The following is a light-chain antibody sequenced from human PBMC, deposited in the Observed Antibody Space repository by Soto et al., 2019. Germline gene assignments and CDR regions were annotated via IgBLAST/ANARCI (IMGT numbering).Light chain of an antibody. J-gene: IGKJ4*01. CDR1: QGISSY. Sequence: IQLTQSPSFLSASVGDRVSITCRASQGISSYLAWYQQIPGKAPKLLIYAVSTLQSGVPSRFSGTESGTEFTLTISSLQPEDFATYYCQQLKSYPQSTFGGGTKVEIK. CDR3: QQLKSYPQST. V-gene: IGKV1-9*01. CDR2: AVS.